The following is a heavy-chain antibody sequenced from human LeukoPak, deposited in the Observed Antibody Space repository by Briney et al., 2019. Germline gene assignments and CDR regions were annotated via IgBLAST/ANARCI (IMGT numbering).Heavy chain of an antibody. Sequence: ASVKVSCKASGYTFSTYGISWVRQAPGQGLEWMGWINAYNGNTNYAQKLQGRVTMTTDTSTSTAYMELRSLRSDDTAVYYCARDRGSYYYYYYMDVWGKGTTVTVSS. V-gene: IGHV1-18*01. CDR1: GYTFSTYG. J-gene: IGHJ6*03. D-gene: IGHD6-13*01. CDR2: INAYNGNT. CDR3: ARDRGSYYYYYYMDV.